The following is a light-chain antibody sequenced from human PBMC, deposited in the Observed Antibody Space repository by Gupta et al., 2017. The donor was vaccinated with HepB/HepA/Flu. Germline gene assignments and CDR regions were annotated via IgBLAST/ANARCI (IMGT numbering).Light chain of an antibody. V-gene: IGLV2-11*01. Sequence: QSALTQPRSVSGSPGHSVSISCTGTSSDVGGYKYVSWYQQHPGKAPTLILYDVSGRPSGVPGRFAASKSGTTAFLTISGHEAEDEAYYYCCSYVSSYEGVFGGGTRLTVL. CDR3: CSYVSSYEGV. J-gene: IGLJ3*02. CDR2: DVS. CDR1: SSDVGGYKY.